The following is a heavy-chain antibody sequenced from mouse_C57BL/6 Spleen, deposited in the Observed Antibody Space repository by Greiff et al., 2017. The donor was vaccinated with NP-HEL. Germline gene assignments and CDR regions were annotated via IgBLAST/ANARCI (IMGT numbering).Heavy chain of an antibody. Sequence: EVKLVESGGGLVQPGGSMKLSCAASGFTFSDAWMDWVRQSPEKGLEWVAEIRNKANNHATYYSESVKGRITISRDDSKSSVYLQMNSLRAEDTGIYYCNPCITTVVATRGAMDYWGQGTSVTVSS. CDR2: IRNKANNHAT. V-gene: IGHV6-6*01. J-gene: IGHJ4*01. CDR3: NPCITTVVATRGAMDY. D-gene: IGHD1-1*01. CDR1: GFTFSDAW.